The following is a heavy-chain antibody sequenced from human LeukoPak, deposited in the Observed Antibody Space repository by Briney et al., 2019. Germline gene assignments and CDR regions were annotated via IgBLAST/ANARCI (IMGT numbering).Heavy chain of an antibody. V-gene: IGHV1-18*01. CDR2: ITTYNGKT. CDR3: ARDLRGNGHFDY. CDR1: GYTFASYG. D-gene: IGHD3-10*01. J-gene: IGHJ4*02. Sequence: ASVKVSCKASGYTFASYGINWVRQAPGQGLEWMGRITTYNGKTNYAQKFQARVTMTTDTSTNTAFMELRSLRSDDTALYYCARDLRGNGHFDYWGQGTLVTVSS.